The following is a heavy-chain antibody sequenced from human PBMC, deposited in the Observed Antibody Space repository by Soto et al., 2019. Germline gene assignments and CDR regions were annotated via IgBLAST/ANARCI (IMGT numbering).Heavy chain of an antibody. Sequence: SETLSLTCTVSGGSISSGDYYWSWIRQPPGKGLEWIGYIYYSGSTYYNPSLKSRVTISVDTSKNQFSLKLSSVTAADTAVYYCARDYDGDYYDSSGSFDYWGQGTLVTVSS. CDR2: IYYSGST. J-gene: IGHJ4*02. D-gene: IGHD3-22*01. V-gene: IGHV4-30-4*01. CDR3: ARDYDGDYYDSSGSFDY. CDR1: GGSISSGDYY.